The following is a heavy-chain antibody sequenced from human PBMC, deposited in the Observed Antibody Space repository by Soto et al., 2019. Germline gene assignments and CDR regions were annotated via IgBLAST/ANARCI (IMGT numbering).Heavy chain of an antibody. CDR3: ASVRGGYYYAMDV. CDR2: IYHSGST. J-gene: IGHJ6*02. D-gene: IGHD3-10*02. Sequence: SETLSLTCAVSGGSISSSNWWSWVRQPPGKGLEWIGEIYHSGSTNYNPPLKSRVTISVDKSKNQLSLKLSSVTAADTAVYYCASVRGGYYYAMDVWGQGTTVTVS. CDR1: GGSISSSNW. V-gene: IGHV4-4*02.